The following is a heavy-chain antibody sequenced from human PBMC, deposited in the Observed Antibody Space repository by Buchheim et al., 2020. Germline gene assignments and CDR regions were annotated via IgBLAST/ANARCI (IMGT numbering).Heavy chain of an antibody. Sequence: EVQLSESGGGLKQPGGSLRLSCAASGFTFSTYAMTWVRQAPGKGLEWVSSISGSAGSTYYADSVKGLFTISRDNSKYTVYLQMNSLRAEDTAVYYCDRFGGTIVSYFDYWGQGTL. J-gene: IGHJ4*02. D-gene: IGHD2-8*01. CDR2: ISGSAGST. V-gene: IGHV3-23*01. CDR3: DRFGGTIVSYFDY. CDR1: GFTFSTYA.